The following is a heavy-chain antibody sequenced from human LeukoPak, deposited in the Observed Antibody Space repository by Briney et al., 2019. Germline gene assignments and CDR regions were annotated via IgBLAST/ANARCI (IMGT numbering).Heavy chain of an antibody. J-gene: IGHJ6*02. CDR3: AKAHRYYYYYGMDV. Sequence: GGSLRLSCAASGFTFSDYYMSWVRQAPGKGLEWVSAISGSGGSTYDADSVKGRFTISRDNSKNTLYLQMNTLRAEDTAVYYCAKAHRYYYYYGMDVWGQGTTVTVSS. CDR2: ISGSGGST. CDR1: GFTFSDYY. V-gene: IGHV3-23*01.